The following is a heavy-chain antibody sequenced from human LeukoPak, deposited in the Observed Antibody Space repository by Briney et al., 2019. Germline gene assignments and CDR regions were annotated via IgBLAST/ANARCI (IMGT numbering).Heavy chain of an antibody. CDR2: GTGGGGTT. CDR3: AKDSPLVGYTSGWSSNSFDH. V-gene: IGHV3-23*01. Sequence: GGSLRLSCAASGFTFRIYATGGVRQAPGKGLEWGSTGTGGGGTTYYAASVKGRSTISRDNSKNTVYLQLNSLRADDTAVYYCAKDSPLVGYTSGWSSNSFDHWGQGTLVTVSS. J-gene: IGHJ4*02. D-gene: IGHD6-19*01. CDR1: GFTFRIYA.